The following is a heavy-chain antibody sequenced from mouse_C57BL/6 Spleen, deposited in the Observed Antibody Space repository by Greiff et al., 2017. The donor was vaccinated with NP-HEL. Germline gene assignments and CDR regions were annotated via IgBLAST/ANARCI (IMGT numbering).Heavy chain of an antibody. D-gene: IGHD1-1*01. V-gene: IGHV1-15*01. CDR3: TGFTTVVASGDY. Sequence: QVQLQQSGAELVRPGASVTLSCKASGYTFTDYEMHWVKQTPVHGLEWIGAIDPETGGTAYNQKFKGKAILTADKSSSTAYMERRSLTSEDSAVYYCTGFTTVVASGDYWGQGTTLTVSS. CDR2: IDPETGGT. CDR1: GYTFTDYE. J-gene: IGHJ2*01.